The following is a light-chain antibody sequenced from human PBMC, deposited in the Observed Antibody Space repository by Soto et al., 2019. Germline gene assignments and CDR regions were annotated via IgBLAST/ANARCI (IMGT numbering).Light chain of an antibody. CDR3: SSYTSISSLV. V-gene: IGLV2-14*01. CDR1: SSDVGVYNY. J-gene: IGLJ3*02. CDR2: EVN. Sequence: QSALTQPASVSGSPGQSITISCTETSSDVGVYNYVSWYQQHPGKAPKLMIYEVNNRPSGVSNRFSGSKSGNTASLTISGLHAEDAADYYCSSYTSISSLVFGGGTKLTVL.